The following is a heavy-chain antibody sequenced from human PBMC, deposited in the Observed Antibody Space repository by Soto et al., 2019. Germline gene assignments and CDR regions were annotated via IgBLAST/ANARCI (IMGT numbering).Heavy chain of an antibody. D-gene: IGHD6-6*01. CDR3: ARHPLGYSSSSPPYYMDV. CDR1: GGSISRYY. Sequence: SETLSLTCTVSGGSISRYYWSWIRQSPGKGLEWIGYIYYSGSTNYNPSLKSRVTISVDTSKNQFSLKLSSVTAADTAVYYCARHPLGYSSSSPPYYMDVWGKGTTVTVSS. J-gene: IGHJ6*03. V-gene: IGHV4-59*08. CDR2: IYYSGST.